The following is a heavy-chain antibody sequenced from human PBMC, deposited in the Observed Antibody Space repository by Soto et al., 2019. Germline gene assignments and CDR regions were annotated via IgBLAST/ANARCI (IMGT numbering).Heavy chain of an antibody. Sequence: QVQLQESGPGLVKPSQTLSLTCPVSGGSISSVDYYWSWIRQHPGKGLEWIGYVRYGGRTYYEPSLSDRVXXSXDXXKKEIALNLRSVTAADTAVYYCARNAHLGDLSLGYWGQGTLVTVSS. V-gene: IGHV4-31*03. CDR2: VRYGGRT. CDR3: ARNAHLGDLSLGY. CDR1: GGSISSVDYY. D-gene: IGHD3-16*02. J-gene: IGHJ4*02.